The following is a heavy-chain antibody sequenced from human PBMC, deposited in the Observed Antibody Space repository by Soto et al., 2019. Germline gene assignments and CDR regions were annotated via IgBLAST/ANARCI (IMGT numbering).Heavy chain of an antibody. J-gene: IGHJ5*02. CDR1: GGSISSGDYY. CDR2: IYYSGST. CDR3: ARGAYYDFWSGYSNWFDP. V-gene: IGHV4-30-4*01. D-gene: IGHD3-3*01. Sequence: QVQLQESGPGLVKPSQTLSLTCTVSGGSISSGDYYWSWIRQPPGKGLEWIGYIYYSGSTYYNPSLKSRVTISVDTSKNQFSLKLSSVTAADTAVYYCARGAYYDFWSGYSNWFDPWGQGTLVTVSS.